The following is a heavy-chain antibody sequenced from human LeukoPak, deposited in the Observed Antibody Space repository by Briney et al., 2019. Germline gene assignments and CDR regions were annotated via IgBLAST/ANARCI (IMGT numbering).Heavy chain of an antibody. Sequence: ASVKVSCKASGYTFTSYAMNWVRQAPGQGLEWMGWINTNTGNPTYAQGFTGRFVFSLDTSVSTAYLQISSLKAEDTAVYYCAALRWLRFGELVDAFDIWGQGTMATVSS. V-gene: IGHV7-4-1*02. J-gene: IGHJ3*02. CDR2: INTNTGNP. CDR3: AALRWLRFGELVDAFDI. CDR1: GYTFTSYA. D-gene: IGHD3-10*01.